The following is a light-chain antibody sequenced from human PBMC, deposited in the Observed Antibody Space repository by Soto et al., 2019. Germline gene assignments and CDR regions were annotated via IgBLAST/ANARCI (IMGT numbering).Light chain of an antibody. V-gene: IGLV2-14*01. Sequence: QSALTQPASVSGSPGQSITISCTGTSSDVGGYNYVSWYQQHPGKAPKLMIYEVSNRPSGVSNRFSGSKSGNTASLTISGLQAEDEADYYCSSYTSSSTLGLVVLGTGTKVTVL. CDR1: SSDVGGYNY. CDR2: EVS. CDR3: SSYTSSSTLGLVV. J-gene: IGLJ1*01.